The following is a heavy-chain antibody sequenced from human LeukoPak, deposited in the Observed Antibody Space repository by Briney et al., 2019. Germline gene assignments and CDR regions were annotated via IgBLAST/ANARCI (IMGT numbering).Heavy chain of an antibody. D-gene: IGHD3-16*02. CDR1: GFTFSSYW. J-gene: IGHJ4*02. Sequence: GGSLRLSCAASGFTFSSYWMSWVRQAPGKGLEWVANIKQDGSEKYYVDSVKGRFTISRDNSKNTLYLQMNSLRAEDTAVYYCAQGPYYDYVWGSYRYMKDDYWGQGTLVTVSS. V-gene: IGHV3-7*01. CDR2: IKQDGSEK. CDR3: AQGPYYDYVWGSYRYMKDDY.